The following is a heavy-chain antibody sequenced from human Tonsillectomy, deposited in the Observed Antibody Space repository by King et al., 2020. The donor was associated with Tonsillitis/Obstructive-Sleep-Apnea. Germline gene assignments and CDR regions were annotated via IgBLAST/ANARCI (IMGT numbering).Heavy chain of an antibody. CDR2: IYPGDSDT. J-gene: IGHJ4*02. D-gene: IGHD1-1*01. CDR3: ARHESGRTELDY. CDR1: GYSFTTHW. Sequence: QLVQSGAEVKKPGESLKISCKGSGYSFTTHWIGWGRQMPGKGLEWMGIIYPGDSDTSYNPSFQCQVTISADKSISTAYLQWSSLKASDTAMYYCARHESGRTELDYWGQGTLVTVSS. V-gene: IGHV5-51*01.